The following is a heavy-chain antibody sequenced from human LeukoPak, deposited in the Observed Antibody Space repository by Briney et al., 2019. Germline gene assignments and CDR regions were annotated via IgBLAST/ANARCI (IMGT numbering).Heavy chain of an antibody. CDR2: MNPNSGNT. CDR1: GYTFSNHD. V-gene: IGHV1-8*02. J-gene: IGHJ4*02. Sequence: ASVKVSCKASGYTFSNHDINWVRQATGQGLEWMGWMNPNSGNTGYAQKFQGRVTMTRNTSISTAYMELSSLRSEDTAVYYCARAGGYCGRISCPYYFDYWGQGSLVAVSS. CDR3: ARAGGYCGRISCPYYFDY. D-gene: IGHD2-15*01.